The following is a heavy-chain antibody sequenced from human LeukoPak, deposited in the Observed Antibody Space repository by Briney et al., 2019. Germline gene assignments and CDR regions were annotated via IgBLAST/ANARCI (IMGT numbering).Heavy chain of an antibody. V-gene: IGHV1-69*05. CDR2: IIPIFGTA. Sequence: ASVKVSCKASGGTFSSYAISWVRQAPGQGLEWMGRIIPIFGTANYAQKLQGRVTITTDESTSTAYMELSSLRSEDTAVYYCAREKTVAGLYYFDYWGQGTLVTVSS. CDR3: AREKTVAGLYYFDY. J-gene: IGHJ4*02. CDR1: GGTFSSYA. D-gene: IGHD6-19*01.